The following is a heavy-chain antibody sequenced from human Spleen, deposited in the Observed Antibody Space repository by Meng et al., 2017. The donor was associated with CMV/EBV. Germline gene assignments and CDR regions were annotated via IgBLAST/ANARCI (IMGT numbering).Heavy chain of an antibody. CDR3: ARGIVVLTYYYGMDA. Sequence: SVKVSCKASGGTFSSYAVSWVRQAPGQGLEWMGGIIPMFGTANYAQRFQGRVTITTDESTSTAYMEVSSLKSEDTAVYYCARGIVVLTYYYGMDAWGQGTTVTVSS. CDR2: IIPMFGTA. J-gene: IGHJ6*02. CDR1: GGTFSSYA. V-gene: IGHV1-69*05. D-gene: IGHD2-21*02.